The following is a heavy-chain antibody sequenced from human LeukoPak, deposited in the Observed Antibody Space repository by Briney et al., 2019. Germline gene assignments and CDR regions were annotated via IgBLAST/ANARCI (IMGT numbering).Heavy chain of an antibody. V-gene: IGHV3-11*01. CDR1: GFTFSVYY. J-gene: IGHJ4*02. CDR2: ISSSGSTI. Sequence: PGGSLRLSCAASGFTFSVYYMSWIRQAPGKGLEWVSYISSSGSTIYYADSVKGRFTISRDNAKNSLYLQMNSLRAEDTAVYYCASQHCSGGSCLYNYWGQGTLVTVSS. D-gene: IGHD2-15*01. CDR3: ASQHCSGGSCLYNY.